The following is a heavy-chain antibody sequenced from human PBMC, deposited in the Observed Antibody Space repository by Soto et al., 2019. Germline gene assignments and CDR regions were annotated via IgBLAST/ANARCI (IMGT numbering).Heavy chain of an antibody. V-gene: IGHV4-38-2*01. CDR2: IYHSGTT. D-gene: IGHD4-17*01. CDR3: ARAFYGGYAAYYYGMDV. J-gene: IGHJ6*02. Sequence: ETLSLTCSVSGYSIGSASYWCWIRQSPGKGLEWIGNIYHSGTTYYNPSLEIRVTISVDTSNNHFSLKLNSVSAADTAVYYCARAFYGGYAAYYYGMDVWGQGTTVTVSS. CDR1: GYSIGSASY.